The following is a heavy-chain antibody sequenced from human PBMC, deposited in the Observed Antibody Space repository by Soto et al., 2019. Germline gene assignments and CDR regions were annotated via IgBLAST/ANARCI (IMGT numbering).Heavy chain of an antibody. CDR1: GFTFSSYG. J-gene: IGHJ6*03. CDR2: IWYDGSNK. Sequence: GGSLRLSCAASGFTFSSYGMHWVRQAPGKGLEWVAVIWYDGSNKYYADSVKGRFTISRDNSKNTLYLQMNSLRAEDTAVYYCARDKSAYYYYMDVWGKGTTVTVSS. V-gene: IGHV3-33*01. CDR3: ARDKSAYYYYMDV.